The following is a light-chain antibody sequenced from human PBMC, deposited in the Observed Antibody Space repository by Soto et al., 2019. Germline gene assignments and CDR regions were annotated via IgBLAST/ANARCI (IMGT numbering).Light chain of an antibody. CDR3: QQYNNWSGT. V-gene: IGKV3-15*01. CDR2: GAS. J-gene: IGKJ2*01. Sequence: EIVMTQSPATLSVSPGERATLSCRASQSVSSNLAWYQQKPGQSPRLRIYGASTRATGIPARFSGSGSGTEFTLTISSLQSEDFAVYYCQQYNNWSGTFGQGTKLEIK. CDR1: QSVSSN.